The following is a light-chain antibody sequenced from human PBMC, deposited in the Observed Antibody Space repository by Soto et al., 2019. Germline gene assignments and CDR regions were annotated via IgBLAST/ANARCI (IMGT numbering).Light chain of an antibody. CDR2: GAS. Sequence: EIVLTQSPGTLSLSPGERATLSCRASQIVSSTYLAWFQQKPGQAPRLLIYGASTMAAGIPDRFSGSGSGTYFTLTISGLEPEDFALYYCQQYGVTPPNTFGGGTKVEV. CDR1: QIVSSTY. J-gene: IGKJ4*01. CDR3: QQYGVTPPNT. V-gene: IGKV3-20*01.